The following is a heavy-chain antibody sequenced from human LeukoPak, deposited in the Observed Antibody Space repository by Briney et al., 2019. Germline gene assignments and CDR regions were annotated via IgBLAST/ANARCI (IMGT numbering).Heavy chain of an antibody. V-gene: IGHV4-4*07. Sequence: SETLSLTCTVSGGSISSYYWSWIRQPAGKGLEWIGRIYTSGSTNYNPSLKSRVTISVDTSKNQFSLKLSSVTAADTAVYYCARRDSLDYYGSGSYGFDPWGQGTLVTVSS. CDR1: GGSISSYY. CDR2: IYTSGST. D-gene: IGHD3-10*01. J-gene: IGHJ5*02. CDR3: ARRDSLDYYGSGSYGFDP.